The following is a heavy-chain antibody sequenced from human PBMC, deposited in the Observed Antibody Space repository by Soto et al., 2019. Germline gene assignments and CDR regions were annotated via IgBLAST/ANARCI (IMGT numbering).Heavy chain of an antibody. CDR2: TYYRSKWYN. Sequence: SQTLSLTCAISGDSVSSNSAAWNWIRQSPSRGLEWLGRTYYRSKWYNDYVVSVKSRITINPDTSKNQFSLQLNSVPPEDTAVYYCASSGSTTVVRARAFDLWGQGAMVTVSS. CDR1: GDSVSSNSAA. J-gene: IGHJ3*01. CDR3: ASSGSTTVVRARAFDL. V-gene: IGHV6-1*01. D-gene: IGHD4-17*01.